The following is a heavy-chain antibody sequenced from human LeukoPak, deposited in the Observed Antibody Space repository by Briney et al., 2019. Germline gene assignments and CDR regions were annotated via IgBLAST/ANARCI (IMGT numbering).Heavy chain of an antibody. CDR3: ARLGMVRGVNYYYGMDV. CDR2: IYPGDSDT. V-gene: IGHV5-51*01. Sequence: GESLKISCKGSGYSFTSYWIGWVRQMPGKGLEWMGIIYPGDSDTRYSPSFQGQVTISDDKSISTAYLQWSSLKASDTAMYYCARLGMVRGVNYYYGMDVWGQGTTVTVSS. J-gene: IGHJ6*02. D-gene: IGHD3-10*01. CDR1: GYSFTSYW.